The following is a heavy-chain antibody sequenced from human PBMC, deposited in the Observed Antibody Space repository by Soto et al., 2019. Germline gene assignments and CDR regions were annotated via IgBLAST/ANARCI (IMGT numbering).Heavy chain of an antibody. D-gene: IGHD6-13*01. CDR1: GYSFVTNW. V-gene: IGHV5-51*01. CDR2: IFPGDSDT. CDR3: ASLLGTSSWFDF. Sequence: PGESLKISCKVSGYSFVTNWIAWVRQKPGKGLEWMGMIFPGDSDTRYSPSFQGQVTIPADESTSTAYLQWNSLRASDSSMYFCASLLGTSSWFDFWGQGALVTVSS. J-gene: IGHJ4*02.